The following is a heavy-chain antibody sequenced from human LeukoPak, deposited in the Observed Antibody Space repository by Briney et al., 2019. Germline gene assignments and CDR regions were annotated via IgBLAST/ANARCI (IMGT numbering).Heavy chain of an antibody. CDR2: IDWDDDK. J-gene: IGHJ6*03. V-gene: IGHV2-70*11. CDR3: ARINADASAGSYYMDV. Sequence: SGPTLVKPSQTLTLTCTFSGFSLSTSGMCVSWIRQPPGKALEWLARIDWDDDKYYSASLKTSLTISKDTSKNQVVLTMTNMDPVDTATYYCARINADASAGSYYMDVWGKGTTVTISS. CDR1: GFSLSTSGMC. D-gene: IGHD2-2*01.